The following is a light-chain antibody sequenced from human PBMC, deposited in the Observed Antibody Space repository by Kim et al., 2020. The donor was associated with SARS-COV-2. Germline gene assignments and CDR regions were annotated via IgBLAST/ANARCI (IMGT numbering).Light chain of an antibody. Sequence: SVGDRFTITCQASQDISNYLNWYQQKPGKAPKLLIYDASNLETGVPSRFSGSGSGTDFTFTISSLQPEDIATYYCQQYDNLPRYSFGQGTKVDIK. V-gene: IGKV1-33*01. CDR3: QQYDNLPRYS. J-gene: IGKJ2*03. CDR2: DAS. CDR1: QDISNY.